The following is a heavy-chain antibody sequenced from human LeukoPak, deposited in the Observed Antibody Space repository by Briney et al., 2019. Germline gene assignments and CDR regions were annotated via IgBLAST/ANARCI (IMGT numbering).Heavy chain of an antibody. Sequence: ASVKVSCKASGYTFTSYGISWVRQAPGQGLEWMGWISAYNGNTNYAQKLQGRVTMTTDTSTSTAYMELRSPRSDDTAVYYCGRCSSTSCYGCFDYWGQGTLVTVSS. CDR3: GRCSSTSCYGCFDY. D-gene: IGHD2-2*01. CDR1: GYTFTSYG. J-gene: IGHJ4*02. CDR2: ISAYNGNT. V-gene: IGHV1-18*01.